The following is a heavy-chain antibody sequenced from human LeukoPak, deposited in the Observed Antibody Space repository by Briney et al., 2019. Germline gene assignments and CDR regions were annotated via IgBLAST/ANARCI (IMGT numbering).Heavy chain of an antibody. CDR1: GYTFTGYY. CDR2: INPNSGGT. J-gene: IGHJ4*02. CDR3: ARVIGIRGAPFDY. Sequence: ASVEVSCKASGYTFTGYYMHWVRQAPGQGLEWMGWINPNSGGTNYAQKFQGRVTMTRDTSISTAYMELSRLRSDDTAVYYCARVIGIRGAPFDYWGQGTLVTVSS. D-gene: IGHD3-10*01. V-gene: IGHV1-2*02.